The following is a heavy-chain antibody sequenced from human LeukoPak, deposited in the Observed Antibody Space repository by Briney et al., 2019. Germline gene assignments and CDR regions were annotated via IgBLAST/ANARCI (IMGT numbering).Heavy chain of an antibody. CDR3: TSFEY. V-gene: IGHV3-33*01. J-gene: IGHJ4*02. Sequence: GGSLRLSCVASGFTFSSRGMHWVRQAPGKGLEWVAVIWYDGSNKYYADSVKGRFTISRDNSKNTLYLEMSSLRAEDTAVYYCTSFEYWGQGTLVTVSS. CDR2: IWYDGSNK. CDR1: GFTFSSRG.